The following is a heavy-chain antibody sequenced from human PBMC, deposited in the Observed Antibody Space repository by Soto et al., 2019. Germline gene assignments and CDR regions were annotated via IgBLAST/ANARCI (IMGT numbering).Heavy chain of an antibody. CDR2: IIPILGIA. CDR1: GGTFSSYT. CDR3: AREGYCSGGSCSGGWFDP. D-gene: IGHD2-15*01. V-gene: IGHV1-69*04. Sequence: SVKVSCKASGGTFSSYTISWVRQAPGQGLEWMGRIIPILGIANYAQKFQGRVTITADKSTSTAYMELSSLRSEDTAVFYCAREGYCSGGSCSGGWFDPWGQGTLVTVSS. J-gene: IGHJ5*02.